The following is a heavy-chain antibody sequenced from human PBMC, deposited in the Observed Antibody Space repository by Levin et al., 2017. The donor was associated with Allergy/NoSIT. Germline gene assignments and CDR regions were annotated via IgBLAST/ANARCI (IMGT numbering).Heavy chain of an antibody. CDR2: IYYSGGT. D-gene: IGHD2-15*01. CDR1: GGSISSYY. CDR3: ARIRREYCSGGSCYSFDY. Sequence: GSLRLSCTVSGGSISSYYWSWIRQPPGKGLEWFGYIYYSGGTNYNPSLKSRVTISVDTSKNQFSLKLSSVTAADTAVYYCARIRREYCSGGSCYSFDYWGQGTLVTVSS. J-gene: IGHJ4*02. V-gene: IGHV4-59*01.